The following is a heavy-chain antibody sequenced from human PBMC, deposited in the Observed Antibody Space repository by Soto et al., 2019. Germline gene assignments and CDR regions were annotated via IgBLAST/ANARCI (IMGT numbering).Heavy chain of an antibody. Sequence: ASVKVSCKASGFTFTSSAVQWVRQARGQRLEWIGWIVVGSGNTNYAQKFQERVTITRDMSTSTAYMELGSLRSEDTAVYYCAAGYQYYDFWSGFSDYWGQGTLVTVSS. CDR3: AAGYQYYDFWSGFSDY. D-gene: IGHD3-3*01. CDR1: GFTFTSSA. V-gene: IGHV1-58*01. J-gene: IGHJ4*02. CDR2: IVVGSGNT.